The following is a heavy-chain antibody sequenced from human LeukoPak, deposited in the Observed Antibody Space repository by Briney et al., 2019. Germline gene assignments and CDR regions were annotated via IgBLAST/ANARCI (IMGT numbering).Heavy chain of an antibody. V-gene: IGHV3-23*01. Sequence: PGGSLRLSCAASGFTFSSYAMNWVRQAPGKGLEWVSHISASGSSPYYADSVKGRFTISRENSKNTLYLQMNSLRAEDTAVYYCAKEVVGAPGDYWGQGTLVTVSS. CDR2: ISASGSSP. CDR1: GFTFSSYA. J-gene: IGHJ4*02. D-gene: IGHD1-26*01. CDR3: AKEVVGAPGDY.